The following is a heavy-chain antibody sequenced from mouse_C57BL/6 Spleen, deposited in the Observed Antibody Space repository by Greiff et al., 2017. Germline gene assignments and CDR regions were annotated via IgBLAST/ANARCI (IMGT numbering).Heavy chain of an antibody. V-gene: IGHV6-3*01. D-gene: IGHD2-10*01. CDR2: IRLKSDNYAT. CDR3: TGSYYGNFCAY. J-gene: IGHJ3*01. CDR1: GFTFSNYW. Sequence: GQVVESGGGLVQPGGSMKLSCVASGFTFSNYWMNWVRQSPEKGLEWVAQIRLKSDNYATHYAESVKGRFTISRDDSKSSVYLQMNNLRAEDTGIYYCTGSYYGNFCAYWGQGTLVTVSA.